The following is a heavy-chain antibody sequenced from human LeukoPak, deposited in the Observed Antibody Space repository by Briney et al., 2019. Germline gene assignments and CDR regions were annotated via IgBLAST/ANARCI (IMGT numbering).Heavy chain of an antibody. J-gene: IGHJ6*03. CDR3: ARHQGNYGDYYYYMDV. D-gene: IGHD4-17*01. Sequence: SETLSLTCTVSGGSITNSYYWGWIRQPPGKGLEWIGSIYYSGSTYYNPSLKSRVTISVDTSRNQFSLKLSSVTAADTAVNYCARHQGNYGDYYYYMDVWGKGTTATVSS. CDR2: IYYSGST. V-gene: IGHV4-39*01. CDR1: GGSITNSYY.